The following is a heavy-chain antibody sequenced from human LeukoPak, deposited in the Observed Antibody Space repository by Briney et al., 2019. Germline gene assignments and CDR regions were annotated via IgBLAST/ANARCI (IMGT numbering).Heavy chain of an antibody. CDR2: INTNTGNP. V-gene: IGHV7-4-1*02. Sequence: ASVKVSCKASGYTFTSYAMNWVRQAPGQGLEWMGWINTNTGNPTYAQGFTGRFVFSLDTSVSTAYLQISSLKAEDTAVYYCARELGWRAQHYYYGMDVWGQGTTVTVSS. CDR1: GYTFTSYA. CDR3: ARELGWRAQHYYYGMDV. J-gene: IGHJ6*02. D-gene: IGHD1-26*01.